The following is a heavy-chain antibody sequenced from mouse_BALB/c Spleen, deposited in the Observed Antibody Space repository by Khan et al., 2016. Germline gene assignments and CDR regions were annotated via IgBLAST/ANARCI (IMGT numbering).Heavy chain of an antibody. D-gene: IGHD2-4*01. CDR2: IWSGGST. V-gene: IGHV2-4-1*01. CDR3: ACFDYDGAY. J-gene: IGHJ3*01. CDR1: GFSLTNYG. Sequence: QVQLKQSGPGLVQPSQSLSITCTVSGFSLTNYGLHWVRQSPGKGLEWLGVIWSGGSTNYNAAFISRLSISKDNSKSQVFFKMNSLQVDDTAIYYCACFDYDGAYWGQGTLVTVSA.